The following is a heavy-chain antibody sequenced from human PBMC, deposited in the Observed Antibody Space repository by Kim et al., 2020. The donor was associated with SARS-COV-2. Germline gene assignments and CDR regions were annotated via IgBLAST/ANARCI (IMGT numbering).Heavy chain of an antibody. CDR1: GFTFDDYA. Sequence: GGSLRLSCAASGFTFDDYAMHWVRQAPGKGLEWVSGISWNSGSIGYADSVKGRFTISRDNAKNSLYLQMNSLRAEDTALYYCAKCISGYPPGAFDIWGQG. J-gene: IGHJ3*02. CDR3: AKCISGYPPGAFDI. D-gene: IGHD5-12*01. CDR2: ISWNSGSI. V-gene: IGHV3-9*01.